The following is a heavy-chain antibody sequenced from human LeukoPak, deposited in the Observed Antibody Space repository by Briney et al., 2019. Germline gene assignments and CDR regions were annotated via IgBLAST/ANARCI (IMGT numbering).Heavy chain of an antibody. CDR2: IIPILGTA. D-gene: IGHD3-10*01. Sequence: SVKVSCKASGGTFISYAISWVRQAPGQGLEWMGGIIPILGTANYAQKFQGRVTITTDESTSTAYMELSSLRSEDTAVYYCARDRITMVREVIGWFDPWGQGTLVAVSS. J-gene: IGHJ5*02. V-gene: IGHV1-69*05. CDR1: GGTFISYA. CDR3: ARDRITMVREVIGWFDP.